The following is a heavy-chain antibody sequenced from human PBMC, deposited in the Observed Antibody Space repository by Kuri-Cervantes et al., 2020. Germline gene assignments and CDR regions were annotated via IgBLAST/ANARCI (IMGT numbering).Heavy chain of an antibody. J-gene: IGHJ4*02. CDR3: PRVDCSGGSCYIY. Sequence: LSLTCAASGFTFSDHYMDWVRQAPGKGLEWVGRVRNKANSYTTEYAASVKGRFTISRDDSKNSVYLQMNSLETEDTAVYYCPRVDCSGGSCYIYWGQGSLVTVSS. CDR1: GFTFSDHY. D-gene: IGHD2-15*01. CDR2: VRNKANSYTT. V-gene: IGHV3-72*01.